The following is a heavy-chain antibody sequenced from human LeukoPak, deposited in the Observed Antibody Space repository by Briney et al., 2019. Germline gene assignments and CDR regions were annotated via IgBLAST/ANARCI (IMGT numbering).Heavy chain of an antibody. Sequence: SETLSLTCAVSGYSISSGYYWGWIRRPPGKGLEWIGSIYHSGSIYYNPSLKSRVTISVDTSKNQFSLKLSSVTAADTAVYYCATIPEGIAVAGTIDYWGQGTLVTVSS. CDR2: IYHSGSI. D-gene: IGHD6-19*01. CDR1: GYSISSGYY. V-gene: IGHV4-38-2*01. J-gene: IGHJ4*02. CDR3: ATIPEGIAVAGTIDY.